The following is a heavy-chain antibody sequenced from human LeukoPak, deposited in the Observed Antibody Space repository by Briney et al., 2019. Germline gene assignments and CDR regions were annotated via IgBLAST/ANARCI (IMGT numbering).Heavy chain of an antibody. V-gene: IGHV3-23*01. Sequence: GGSLRLSCAASGFTFSNFGMNWVRQAPGKGLEWVSIITSGVGITYYADSVKGRFTVSRDNSKSTLYLQMNSLRAEDTAVYYCAKGDYYDSDYWGQGTLVTVSS. CDR3: AKGDYYDSDY. CDR1: GFTFSNFG. CDR2: ITSGVGIT. J-gene: IGHJ4*02. D-gene: IGHD3-10*01.